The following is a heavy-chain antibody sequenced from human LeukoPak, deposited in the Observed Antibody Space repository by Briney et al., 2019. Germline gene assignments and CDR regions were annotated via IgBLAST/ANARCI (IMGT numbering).Heavy chain of an antibody. V-gene: IGHV3-30*02. CDR1: GFTFSSYG. CDR3: ARDGSYSYGYSDY. Sequence: GGSLRLSCVASGFTFSSYGMHWVRQAPGKGLEWVAFIRYDGSNKYYADSVKGRFTISRDIPKNTLFLQMNSLRAEDTAVYYCARDGSYSYGYSDYWGQGTLVTVSS. D-gene: IGHD5-18*01. J-gene: IGHJ4*02. CDR2: IRYDGSNK.